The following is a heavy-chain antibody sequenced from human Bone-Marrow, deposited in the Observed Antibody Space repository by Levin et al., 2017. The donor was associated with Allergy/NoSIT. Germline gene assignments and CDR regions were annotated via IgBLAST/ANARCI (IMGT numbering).Heavy chain of an antibody. J-gene: IGHJ3*02. CDR3: AIYGSGSYYSAFDI. D-gene: IGHD3-10*01. CDR1: GFTVSSNH. V-gene: IGHV3-53*01. CDR2: IYSGGRT. Sequence: GESLKISCAASGFTVSSNHMSWVRQAPGKGLEWVSLIYSGGRTYYADSVKGRFTISRDNSKNTLYLQMNSLRGEDTAVYYCAIYGSGSYYSAFDIWGQGTLVTVSS.